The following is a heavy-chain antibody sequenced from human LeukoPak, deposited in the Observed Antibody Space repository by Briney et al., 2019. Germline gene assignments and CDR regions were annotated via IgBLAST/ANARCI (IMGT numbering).Heavy chain of an antibody. Sequence: ASVKVSCKASGYTFTGYYMHWVRQAPGQGLEWMGWINPNSGGTNYAQKFQGRVTMTRDTSISTAYLEMRGLRSDDTAVYYCARNYPYYYDSSGSYPDAFDIWAQGTLVTVSS. CDR3: ARNYPYYYDSSGSYPDAFDI. CDR2: INPNSGGT. J-gene: IGHJ3*02. CDR1: GYTFTGYY. V-gene: IGHV1-2*02. D-gene: IGHD3-22*01.